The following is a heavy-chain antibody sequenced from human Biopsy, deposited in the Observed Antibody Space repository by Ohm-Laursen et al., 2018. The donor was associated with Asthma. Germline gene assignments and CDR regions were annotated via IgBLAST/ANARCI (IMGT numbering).Heavy chain of an antibody. J-gene: IGHJ3*02. D-gene: IGHD1-1*01. CDR2: ISKDASTQ. V-gene: IGHV3-30*01. CDR3: VRDGTDDAFDI. CDR1: GFSFSNFA. Sequence: SLRLSCTAFGFSFSNFAIHWVRQAPGKGLEWVGVISKDASTQDYADSVKGQFTMARDNSKNTLDLQMNSLREEDTAVYYCVRDGTDDAFDIWGQGTVVSVSS.